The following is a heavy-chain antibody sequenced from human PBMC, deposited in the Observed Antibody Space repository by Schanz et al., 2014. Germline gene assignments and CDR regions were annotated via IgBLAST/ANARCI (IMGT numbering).Heavy chain of an antibody. J-gene: IGHJ4*02. CDR1: GFTFSHYW. V-gene: IGHV3-7*01. CDR2: IRQDGSAK. CDR3: AKEKGDCSSTSCSYYFDY. D-gene: IGHD2-2*01. Sequence: EAQLVESGGGLIQPGGSLRLSCAASGFTFSHYWLSWVRQTPGKRLEWVANIRQDGSAKFYVDSVNSRFAISRDNAENSVYLQMNSLRAEDTAVYYCAKEKGDCSSTSCSYYFDYWGQGTLVTVSS.